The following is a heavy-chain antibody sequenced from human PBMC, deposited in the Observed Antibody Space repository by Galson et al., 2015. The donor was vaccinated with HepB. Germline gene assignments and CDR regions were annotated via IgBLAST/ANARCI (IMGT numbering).Heavy chain of an antibody. D-gene: IGHD5-18*01. V-gene: IGHV1-69*13. CDR2: IIPIFDTP. CDR3: ARDGLGDTALIGAFDI. J-gene: IGHJ3*02. Sequence: SVKVSCKASGGTFTNYAISWVRQAPGRGLEWMGGIIPIFDTPDYAEKFRGRVAITADELTSTAYMELSSLRSEDSAVYYCARDGLGDTALIGAFDIWGQGTMVTVSS. CDR1: GGTFTNYA.